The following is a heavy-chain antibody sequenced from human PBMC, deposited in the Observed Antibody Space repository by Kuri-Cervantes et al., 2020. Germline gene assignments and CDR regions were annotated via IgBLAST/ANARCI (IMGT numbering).Heavy chain of an antibody. D-gene: IGHD5-18*01. CDR3: ARDLISAKGGGYGYYFDY. CDR2: FYSGGVT. V-gene: IGHV3-NL1*01. Sequence: GGSLRLSCAASGFTFSGYGMHWVRQAPGKGLEWVSDFYSGGVTHYADSVKGRFTISRDSSKNTLYLQMDSLRVDDTAVYYCARDLISAKGGGYGYYFDYWGQGTVVTVSS. J-gene: IGHJ4*02. CDR1: GFTFSGYG.